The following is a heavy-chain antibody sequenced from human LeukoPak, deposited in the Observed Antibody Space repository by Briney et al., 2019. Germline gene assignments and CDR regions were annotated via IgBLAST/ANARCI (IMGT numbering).Heavy chain of an antibody. CDR1: GYTFTSYH. D-gene: IGHD1-26*01. V-gene: IGHV1-46*04. Sequence: GASVKVSCKASGYTFTSYHIHWVRQAPGQGLEWMGIVYFNSDSPTYAQKLQGRVTMTRDTSTSTVYMELTSLRSDDTAIYYCARDGGWDSFTFDYWGQGALVIVSS. J-gene: IGHJ4*02. CDR2: VYFNSDSP. CDR3: ARDGGWDSFTFDY.